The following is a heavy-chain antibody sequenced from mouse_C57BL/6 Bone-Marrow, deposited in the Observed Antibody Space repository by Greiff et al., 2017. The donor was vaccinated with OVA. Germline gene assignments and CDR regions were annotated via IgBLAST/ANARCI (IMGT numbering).Heavy chain of an antibody. CDR1: GFTFSSYG. Sequence: EVMLVESGGDLVKPGGSLKLSCAASGFTFSSYGMSWVRQTPDKRLEWVATISSGGSYTYYPDSVKGRFTISRDNAKNTLYLQMSSLKSEDTAMYYCARDYGSSPYYAMDYWGQGTSVTVSS. J-gene: IGHJ4*01. D-gene: IGHD1-1*01. V-gene: IGHV5-6*01. CDR3: ARDYGSSPYYAMDY. CDR2: ISSGGSYT.